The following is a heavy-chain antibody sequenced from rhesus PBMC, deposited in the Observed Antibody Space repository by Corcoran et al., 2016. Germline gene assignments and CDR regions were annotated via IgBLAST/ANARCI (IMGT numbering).Heavy chain of an antibody. J-gene: IGHJ4*01. V-gene: IGHV3-110*01. D-gene: IGHD6-37*01. CDR1: GFTFSDHY. CDR2: ISCSSITT. Sequence: EVQLLESGGGLVQPGGSLILSCVASGFTFSDHYMDWVRQAPGKGLEWFSSISCSSITTLYPDSVKGRFTISRDNAKNTVYLQMDSLRAEDTAVYYCAKDIGWGWSPFDYWGQGVLVTVSS. CDR3: AKDIGWGWSPFDY.